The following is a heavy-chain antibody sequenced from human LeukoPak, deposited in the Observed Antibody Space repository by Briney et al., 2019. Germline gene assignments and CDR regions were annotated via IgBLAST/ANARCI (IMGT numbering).Heavy chain of an antibody. CDR3: AKDRWFGELSTY. Sequence: GGSLRLSCAASGFTFSSYAMSWVHQAPGKGLEWVSAISGSGGSTYYADSVKGRFTISRDNSKNTLYLQMNSLRAEDTAVYYCAKDRWFGELSTYWGQGTLVTVSS. CDR2: ISGSGGST. J-gene: IGHJ4*02. CDR1: GFTFSSYA. D-gene: IGHD3-10*01. V-gene: IGHV3-23*01.